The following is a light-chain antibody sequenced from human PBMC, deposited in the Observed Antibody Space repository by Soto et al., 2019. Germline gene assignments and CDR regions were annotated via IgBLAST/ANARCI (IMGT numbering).Light chain of an antibody. CDR2: EVS. V-gene: IGLV2-8*01. CDR1: SSDVGGYNY. CDR3: LSYADTAYV. J-gene: IGLJ1*01. Sequence: QSALTQPPSASGSPGQSVTLSCAGTSSDVGGYNYVSWYQQYPGKVPKLMIYEVSERPSGVPDRFSGYKSGNTAFLTVSGLQAEDEADYYCLSYADTAYVFGTGTKVTVL.